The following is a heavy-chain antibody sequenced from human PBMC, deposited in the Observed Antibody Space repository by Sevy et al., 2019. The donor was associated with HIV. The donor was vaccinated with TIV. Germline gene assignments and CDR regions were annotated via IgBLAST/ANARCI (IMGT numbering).Heavy chain of an antibody. J-gene: IGHJ4*02. CDR2: IHYSGSK. V-gene: IGHV4-61*01. CDR1: GDSVSNSNYH. D-gene: IGHD1-26*01. Sequence: SETLSLTCIVSGDSVSNSNYHWTWIRQPPGKDLEWIGYIHYSGSKNFLPSLKSRVTISLDTSKNQFSLRLRSVTAADTAVYYCAIIAGGSPGGYYFDYWGQGTLVTVSS. CDR3: AIIAGGSPGGYYFDY.